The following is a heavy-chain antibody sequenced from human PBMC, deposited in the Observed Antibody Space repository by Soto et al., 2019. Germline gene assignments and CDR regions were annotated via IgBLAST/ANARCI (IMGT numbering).Heavy chain of an antibody. D-gene: IGHD2-2*01. J-gene: IGHJ2*01. Sequence: QVRLQQWGAGLLKPSETLSVTCAVYGGFFSDYYWTWIRQPPGKGLEWIGEINHRGSTNYNPSLRSRVTTSVDTSKNQFSLKLSSVTAADTAVYYCARDVPSRYFDLWGRGTPVTVSS. CDR2: INHRGST. CDR3: ARDVPSRYFDL. CDR1: GGFFSDYY. V-gene: IGHV4-34*01.